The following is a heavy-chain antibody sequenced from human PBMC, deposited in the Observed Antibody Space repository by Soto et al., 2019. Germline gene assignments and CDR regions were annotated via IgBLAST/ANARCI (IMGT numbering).Heavy chain of an antibody. CDR2: INTGNGDT. D-gene: IGHD2-21*02. CDR1: GYSFTRYF. CDR3: VREMSGGDWNY. Sequence: QVQLVQSGAEVEKPGASVKVSCKASGYSFTRYFIHWVRQARGQGLEWMGIINTGNGDTNYPQRFRDRVTLTRDTSTSTAYMELRSLRSDDTAMYYCVREMSGGDWNYWGQGTLVTVSS. J-gene: IGHJ4*02. V-gene: IGHV1-46*01.